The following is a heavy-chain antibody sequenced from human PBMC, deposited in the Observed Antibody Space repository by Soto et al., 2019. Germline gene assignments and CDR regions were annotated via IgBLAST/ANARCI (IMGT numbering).Heavy chain of an antibody. CDR2: IHNSGST. CDR1: SGSVGNSAYY. J-gene: IGHJ4*02. V-gene: IGHV4-39*01. D-gene: IGHD3-22*01. Sequence: QLQLQESGPELVKPSETLSLTCTVSSGSVGNSAYYWGWVRQPPGKGLEWIGSIHNSGSTFYNPSLKSRVTISGDSSKKQFSLNLNSVTAADTALYFCATTLRNDYGTSGFSLLFDYWGQGALVTVSS. CDR3: ATTLRNDYGTSGFSLLFDY.